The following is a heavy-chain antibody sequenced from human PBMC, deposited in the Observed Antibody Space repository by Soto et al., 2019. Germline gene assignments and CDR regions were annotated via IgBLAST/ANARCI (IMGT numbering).Heavy chain of an antibody. CDR3: TRGLFRGSSYSGSWYYFDS. V-gene: IGHV4-34*01. J-gene: IGHJ4*02. Sequence: SETLSLTCAVSGGSFSGYIWTWTRQTPGKGLQWIGQINHSGSSIYNPSLKNRVTISTMSNNKFSLELSSVTAADTAVYYCTRGLFRGSSYSGSWYYFDSWGQGTMVTVSS. CDR1: GGSFSGYI. CDR2: INHSGSS. D-gene: IGHD1-26*01.